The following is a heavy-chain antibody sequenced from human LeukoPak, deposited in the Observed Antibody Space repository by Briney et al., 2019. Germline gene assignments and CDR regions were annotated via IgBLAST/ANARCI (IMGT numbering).Heavy chain of an antibody. Sequence: PSETLSLTCTVSGGSISGYYWSWIRQPAGKGLEWIGRFYPRGSTAYSPALRSRVTVSGDTSKNQFSLRLDFVSAADTAIYYCARGLGVAARTDDAFDIWGQGTMVTVSS. V-gene: IGHV4-4*07. CDR2: FYPRGST. J-gene: IGHJ3*02. CDR3: ARGLGVAARTDDAFDI. CDR1: GGSISGYY. D-gene: IGHD6-19*01.